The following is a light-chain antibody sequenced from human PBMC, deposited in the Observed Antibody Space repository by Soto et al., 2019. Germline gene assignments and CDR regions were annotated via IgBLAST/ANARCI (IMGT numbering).Light chain of an antibody. Sequence: DIQMTQSPSSVSASVGDRITITCRASQGISRWLAWYQQKPGRAPKLLIYAASNLQTGVPSRFSGSGSGTDFTLTITSLQAEDFAIYHCQQAYNFPFTFGPGTKVDI. CDR3: QQAYNFPFT. CDR2: AAS. V-gene: IGKV1-12*01. J-gene: IGKJ3*01. CDR1: QGISRW.